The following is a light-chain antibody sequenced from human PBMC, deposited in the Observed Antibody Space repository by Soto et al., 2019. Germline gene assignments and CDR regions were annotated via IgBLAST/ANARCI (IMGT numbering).Light chain of an antibody. CDR1: SSDVGGYNY. CDR3: SSYISSSTLV. Sequence: QSALTQPASVSGSPGQSITISCTGTSSDVGGYNYVSWYQQHPGKAHKLMIYDVSNRPSGVSNRFSGSKSGNTASLTISGLQAEDEADYYCSSYISSSTLVFGGGTKLTVL. CDR2: DVS. J-gene: IGLJ3*02. V-gene: IGLV2-14*01.